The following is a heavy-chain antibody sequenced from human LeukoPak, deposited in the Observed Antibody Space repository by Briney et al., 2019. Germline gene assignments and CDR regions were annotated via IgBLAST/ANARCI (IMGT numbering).Heavy chain of an antibody. CDR3: ARDRRGYYDSGGHFDY. V-gene: IGHV4-61*01. D-gene: IGHD3-22*01. CDR2: IDYSGAT. Sequence: SETLSLTCTVSGDSFSSDNYYWSWIRQPPGKGLEWIAYIDYSGATKFNPSLKSRVTITLYTSKNQFSLKLSSVTAADTAVYYCARDRRGYYDSGGHFDYWGQGTLVTVSS. CDR1: GDSFSSDNYY. J-gene: IGHJ4*02.